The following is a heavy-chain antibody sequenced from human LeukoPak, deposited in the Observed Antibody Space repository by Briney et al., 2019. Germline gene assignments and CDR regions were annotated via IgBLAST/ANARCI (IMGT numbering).Heavy chain of an antibody. Sequence: GGSLRLSCAAYGFTFSDYEMNWVRQAPGKGLEWISYISTAGSTKYYAESVKGRFTISRDNAKDSLYLQMNSLRVEDTAVYFCARGGPARSWVYWGQGTLVTVSS. CDR3: ARGGPARSWVY. V-gene: IGHV3-48*03. CDR2: ISTAGSTK. J-gene: IGHJ4*02. D-gene: IGHD2-2*01. CDR1: GFTFSDYE.